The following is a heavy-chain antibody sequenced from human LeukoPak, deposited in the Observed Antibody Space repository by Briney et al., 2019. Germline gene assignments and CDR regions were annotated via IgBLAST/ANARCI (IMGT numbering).Heavy chain of an antibody. V-gene: IGHV4-34*01. CDR2: INHSGST. J-gene: IGHJ5*02. Sequence: SETLSLTCAVYGGSFSGYYWSWIRQPPGKGLEWIGEINHSGSTNYNPSLKSRVTISVDTSKNQFSLKLSSVTAADTAVYYCARSITMVQGVIIRPHWFDPWGQGTLVTVPS. CDR1: GGSFSGYY. D-gene: IGHD3-10*01. CDR3: ARSITMVQGVIIRPHWFDP.